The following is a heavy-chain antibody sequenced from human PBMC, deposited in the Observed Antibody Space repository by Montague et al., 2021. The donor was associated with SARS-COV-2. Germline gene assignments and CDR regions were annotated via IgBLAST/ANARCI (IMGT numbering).Heavy chain of an antibody. D-gene: IGHD1-26*01. J-gene: IGHJ4*02. CDR2: INWNGADT. CDR1: GFTLDDYG. V-gene: IGHV3-20*04. CDR3: ARWVYSGSNYYFDY. Sequence: SLRLSCAASGFTLDDYGMTWVRQPPGKGLEWVSGINWNGADTGYADSVKGRFTISRDNSKNSLYLQMNSLRAEDTAFYYCARWVYSGSNYYFDYWGQGALVTVSS.